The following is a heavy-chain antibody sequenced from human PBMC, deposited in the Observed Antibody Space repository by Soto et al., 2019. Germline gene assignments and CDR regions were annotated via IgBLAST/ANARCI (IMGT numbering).Heavy chain of an antibody. D-gene: IGHD3-3*01. CDR2: ISYDGSNK. Sequence: HPGGSLRLSCAASGFTFSSYAMHWVRQAPGKGLEWVAVISYDGSNKYYADSVKGRFTISRDNSKNTLYLQMNSLRAEDTAVYYCARGIYDFWSGYSPTYYGMDVWGQGTTVTVSS. CDR3: ARGIYDFWSGYSPTYYGMDV. J-gene: IGHJ6*02. V-gene: IGHV3-30-3*01. CDR1: GFTFSSYA.